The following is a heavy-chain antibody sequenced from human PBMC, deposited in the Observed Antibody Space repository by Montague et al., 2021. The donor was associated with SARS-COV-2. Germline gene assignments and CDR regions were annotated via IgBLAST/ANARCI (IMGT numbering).Heavy chain of an antibody. Sequence: SETLSLACSASGDSITNHYWSWIRQPAGKGLEWIGRMHFTGKTNFSPFFSSRLTMSADTSKNQFSLKLTSVTAADTAIYFCARDRFDFGAGRQGTIDFWGQGTLVTVSS. CDR1: GDSITNHY. CDR3: ARDRFDFGAGRQGTIDF. V-gene: IGHV4-4*07. D-gene: IGHD3-10*01. J-gene: IGHJ4*02. CDR2: MHFTGKT.